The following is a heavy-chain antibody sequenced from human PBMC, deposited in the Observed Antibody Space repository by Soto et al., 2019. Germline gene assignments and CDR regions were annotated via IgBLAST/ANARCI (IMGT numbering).Heavy chain of an antibody. CDR3: ANSLSFGVVEYYFDY. D-gene: IGHD3-3*01. J-gene: IGHJ4*02. CDR1: GFTFSSYA. Sequence: PGGSLRLSCAASGFTFSSYAMSWVRQAPGKGLEWVSAISGSGGSTYYADSVKGRFTISRDNSKNTLYLQMNSLRAEDTAVYYCANSLSFGVVEYYFDYWGQGTLVTVSS. CDR2: ISGSGGST. V-gene: IGHV3-23*01.